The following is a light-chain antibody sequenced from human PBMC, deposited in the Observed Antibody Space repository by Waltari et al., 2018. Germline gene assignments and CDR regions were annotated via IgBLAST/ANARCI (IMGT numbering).Light chain of an antibody. Sequence: QSALTQPASVSGSPGQAITISCTGTSSDVGGYNYVSWYQQHPGKAPKLMIYDVSKRPSCVSNRFSGSKSGNTASLTISVLQAEDDAAYYCCSYAGSSTVVFGGGTKLTVL. CDR2: DVS. J-gene: IGLJ2*01. CDR1: SSDVGGYNY. V-gene: IGLV2-23*02. CDR3: CSYAGSSTVV.